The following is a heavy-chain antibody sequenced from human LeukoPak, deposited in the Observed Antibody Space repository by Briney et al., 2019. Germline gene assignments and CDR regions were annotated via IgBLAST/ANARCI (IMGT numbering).Heavy chain of an antibody. J-gene: IGHJ4*02. Sequence: SETLSLTCTVSGGSVSSGSYYWSWLRQPPGTGLEWIGYIYYSGSTNYNPSLKSRVTISVDTSKIQFSLKLSSVTAADTAVYYCARDSAPYYDILTGYFAAEYYFDYWGQGTLVTVSS. D-gene: IGHD3-9*01. CDR3: ARDSAPYYDILTGYFAAEYYFDY. CDR2: IYYSGST. CDR1: GGSVSSGSYY. V-gene: IGHV4-61*01.